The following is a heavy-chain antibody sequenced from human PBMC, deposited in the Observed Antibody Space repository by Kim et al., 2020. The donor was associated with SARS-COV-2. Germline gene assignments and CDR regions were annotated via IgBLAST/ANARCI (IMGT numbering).Heavy chain of an antibody. CDR3: ARGPYYFDSSGHFY. CDR1: GGSFSGYH. CDR2: IYHDGNT. J-gene: IGHJ4*02. V-gene: IGHV4-34*01. D-gene: IGHD3-22*01. Sequence: SETLSLTCAVYGGSFSGYHWSWIRQPPGKGLEWIGEIYHDGNTYYNPSLKSRVTMSVDMSNKQFSLSLDSVTAADTAVYYCARGPYYFDSSGHFYWGQG.